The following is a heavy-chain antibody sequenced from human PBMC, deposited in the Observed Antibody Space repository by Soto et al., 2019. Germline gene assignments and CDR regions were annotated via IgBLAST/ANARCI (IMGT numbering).Heavy chain of an antibody. D-gene: IGHD6-13*01. CDR3: ARDEAAAATSGMAV. J-gene: IGHJ6*02. CDR2: IIPIFDTT. V-gene: IGHV1-69*01. Sequence: QVQLVQSGAEVKKPGYSVKVSCKASGGTFSTYGINWVRQAPGQGLEWMGGIIPIFDTTNYAQKFQGKVTITADDSTRTVYVEPSSLRAEDTAVYYCARDEAAAATSGMAVWGQGTTVTVSS. CDR1: GGTFSTYG.